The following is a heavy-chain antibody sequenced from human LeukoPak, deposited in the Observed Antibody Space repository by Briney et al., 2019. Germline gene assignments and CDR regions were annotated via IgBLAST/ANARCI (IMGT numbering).Heavy chain of an antibody. J-gene: IGHJ6*03. Sequence: PSETLSLTWTVSGGSISSSSYYWGWIRQPPGKGLEWIGSIYYSGSTYCNPSLKSRVTISVDTSKNQFSLKLSSVTAADTAVYYCLFYGSGSRLNYYYYYYMDVWGKGTTVTVPS. D-gene: IGHD3-10*01. CDR2: IYYSGST. V-gene: IGHV4-39*01. CDR3: LFYGSGSRLNYYYYYYMDV. CDR1: GGSISSSSYY.